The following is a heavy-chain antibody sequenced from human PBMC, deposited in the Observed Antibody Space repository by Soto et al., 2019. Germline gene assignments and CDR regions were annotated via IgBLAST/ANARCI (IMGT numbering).Heavy chain of an antibody. CDR1: GFGFSGYN. V-gene: IGHV3-21*01. D-gene: IGHD5-12*01. J-gene: IGHJ4*02. CDR2: ISRNSEDI. CDR3: ARDPRYSGHDYAALV. Sequence: GGSLRLSCAASGFGFSGYNMYWVRQAPGKGLEWVSSISRNSEDIYYADLVKGRFTISRDNAKNSLYLQMSSLTVDDTAVYYCARDPRYSGHDYAALVWGQGTLVTVSS.